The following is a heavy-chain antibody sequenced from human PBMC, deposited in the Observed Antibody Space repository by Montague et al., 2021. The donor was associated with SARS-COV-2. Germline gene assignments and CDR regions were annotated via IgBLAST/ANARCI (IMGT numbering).Heavy chain of an antibody. D-gene: IGHD5-12*01. CDR1: GASISTSNY. V-gene: IGHV4-39*07. CDR3: ARDRNDGYDRFFDY. CDR2: IHFTGTT. J-gene: IGHJ4*02. Sequence: SETLSLTCTVSGASISTSNYWGWLRQTPGKGLEWIASIHFTGTTYYKPFLKSRVTISVDTSKNQFSLKLTSLTAADTAIYFCARDRNDGYDRFFDYWGQGTLVTVSS.